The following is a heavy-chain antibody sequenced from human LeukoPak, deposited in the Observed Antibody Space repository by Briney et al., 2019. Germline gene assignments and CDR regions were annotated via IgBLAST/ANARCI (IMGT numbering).Heavy chain of an antibody. V-gene: IGHV3-7*01. CDR3: SGRSGFSSIY. D-gene: IGHD6-19*01. Sequence: PGGSLRPSCAASGFSFSTHWMNWVRQAPGGGLEWLANIKPDGSDRYYVDSVRGRFTISRDNAKNLVYLQIDSLRTEDTGVYYCSGRSGFSSIYWGQGTLVKVSS. J-gene: IGHJ4*02. CDR1: GFSFSTHW. CDR2: IKPDGSDR.